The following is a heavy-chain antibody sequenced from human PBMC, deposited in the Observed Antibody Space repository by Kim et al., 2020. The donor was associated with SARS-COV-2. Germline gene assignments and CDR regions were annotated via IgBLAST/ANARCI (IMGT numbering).Heavy chain of an antibody. CDR1: GYAFTEYH. Sequence: ASVKVSCKTSGYAFTEYHIHWVRQAPGQGLEWMGIIKANGYTTLYAQKFQGRVTMTSDTSATTVYMELIGLRYDDTAVYYCAREREVAFYFDYWGQGTLV. D-gene: IGHD3-3*02. V-gene: IGHV1-46*01. CDR3: AREREVAFYFDY. J-gene: IGHJ4*02. CDR2: IKANGYTT.